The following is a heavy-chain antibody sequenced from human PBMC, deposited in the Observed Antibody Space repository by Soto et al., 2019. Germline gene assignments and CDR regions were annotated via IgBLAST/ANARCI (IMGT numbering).Heavy chain of an antibody. CDR2: IYGSGNT. D-gene: IGHD7-27*01. V-gene: IGHV4-61*01. CDR3: VGDWGPYWFDP. Sequence: TSETLSLTCTVSGTSLNSGTNYWNWVRQPPGKALEWIGYIYGSGNTKYNPSLKSRVTISQDTSKNQVSLKINSVTATDTAMYYCVGDWGPYWFDPWGQGILVTVSS. J-gene: IGHJ5*02. CDR1: GTSLNSGTNY.